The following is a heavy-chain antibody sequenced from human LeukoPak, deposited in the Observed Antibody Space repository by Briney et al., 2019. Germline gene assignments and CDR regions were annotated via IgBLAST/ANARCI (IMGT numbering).Heavy chain of an antibody. CDR3: ARGPSSNWSGLDF. J-gene: IGHJ4*02. V-gene: IGHV3-74*01. Sequence: GGSLRLSCAASGFSFSGHGMNWARQLPGKGRVWVSRISPTGSTTSYADSVKGRFTVSRDNAKNTLYLQVNNLRAEDTAVYYCARGPSSNWSGLDFWGQGTLLTVSS. CDR2: ISPTGSTT. D-gene: IGHD6-13*01. CDR1: GFSFSGHG.